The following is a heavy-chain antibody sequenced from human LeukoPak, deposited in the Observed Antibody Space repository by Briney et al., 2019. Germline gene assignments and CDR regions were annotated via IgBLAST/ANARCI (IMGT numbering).Heavy chain of an antibody. CDR1: GGSFSGYY. J-gene: IGHJ3*02. V-gene: IGHV4-34*01. CDR2: INHSGST. CDR3: ARVPEGAFDI. Sequence: SETLSLTCAVYGGSFSGYYWSWIRQPPGKGLEWIGEINHSGSTNYNPSLKSRVTISVDTSKNQFSLKLSSVTAADTAVYYCARVPEGAFDIWGQGTMVTVSS.